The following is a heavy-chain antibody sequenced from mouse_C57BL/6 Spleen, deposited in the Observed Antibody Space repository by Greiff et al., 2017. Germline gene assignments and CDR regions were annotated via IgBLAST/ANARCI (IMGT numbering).Heavy chain of an antibody. CDR3: TTRDGSSYEFAY. CDR2: IDPENGDT. V-gene: IGHV14-4*01. CDR1: GFHIKDDY. D-gene: IGHD1-1*01. Sequence: VQLQQSGAELVRPGASVKLSCTASGFHIKDDYMHWVKQRPEQGLEWVGWIDPENGDTEYASTFPGKAPITADTSSTTAYLQLSSLTSEDTAVYSCTTRDGSSYEFAYWGQGTLVTVSA. J-gene: IGHJ3*01.